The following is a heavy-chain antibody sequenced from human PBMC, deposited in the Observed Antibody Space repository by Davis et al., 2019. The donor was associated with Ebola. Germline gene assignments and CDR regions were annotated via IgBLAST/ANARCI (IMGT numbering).Heavy chain of an antibody. D-gene: IGHD1-26*01. J-gene: IGHJ4*02. V-gene: IGHV3-23*01. CDR3: AKDGLVGATGY. CDR2: ISGSGGST. Sequence: GESLKISCAASGFTFSSYAMSWVRQAPGKGLERVSAISGSGGSTYYADSVKGRFTISRDNSKNTLYLQMNSLRAEDTAVYYCAKDGLVGATGYWGQGTLVTVS. CDR1: GFTFSSYA.